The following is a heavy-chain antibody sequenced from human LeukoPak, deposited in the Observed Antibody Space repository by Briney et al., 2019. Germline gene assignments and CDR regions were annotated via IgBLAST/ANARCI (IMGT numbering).Heavy chain of an antibody. CDR2: ISGSGGST. J-gene: IGHJ4*02. CDR1: GFTFSSYA. V-gene: IGHV3-23*01. CDR3: ARKYCSSTSCLFDY. D-gene: IGHD2-2*01. Sequence: GGSLRLSCAASGFTFSSYAMSWVRQAPGKGLEWVSAISGSGGSTYYADSVKGRFTISRDNAKNSLYLQMNSLRAEDTAVYYCARKYCSSTSCLFDYWGQGTLATVSS.